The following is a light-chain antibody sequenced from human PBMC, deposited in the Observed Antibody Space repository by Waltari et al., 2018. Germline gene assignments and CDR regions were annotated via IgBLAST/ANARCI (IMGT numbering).Light chain of an antibody. CDR1: QGINIY. CDR3: QNYNSAPRT. Sequence: DIQMTQSPSSLSASVGDRVSIPCRASQGINIYFAWYQQKPGKVPKLLIYAASTLQSGVPSRFSGSGSGTDFTLTISSLQPDDVATYYCQNYNSAPRTFGQGTKVEIK. V-gene: IGKV1-27*01. CDR2: AAS. J-gene: IGKJ1*01.